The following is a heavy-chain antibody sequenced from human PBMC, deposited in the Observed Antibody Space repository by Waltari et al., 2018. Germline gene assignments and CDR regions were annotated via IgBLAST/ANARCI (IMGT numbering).Heavy chain of an antibody. J-gene: IGHJ6*03. CDR3: AKGIRATATYFYMDV. Sequence: EARLEESGGGLEQPGKSLRLSCSASGFTFSTYAMTCVRQAPGKGVWWVSSIREDGKTAFYADSGKGRCIISRDKSKSTLFRHLNSRRGDDTARYYCAKGIRATATYFYMDVWGKGTTVTVSS. V-gene: IGHV3-23*04. CDR1: GFTFSTYA. CDR2: IREDGKTA. D-gene: IGHD3-10*01.